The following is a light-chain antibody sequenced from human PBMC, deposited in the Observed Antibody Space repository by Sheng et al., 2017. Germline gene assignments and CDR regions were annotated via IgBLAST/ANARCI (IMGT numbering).Light chain of an antibody. Sequence: IQLTQSPASLSASVGDRVTITCRASQDIGSFLAWFQQKPGKAPKLLIFVASTLQSGVPSRFSGSGYGTDFTLTISSLQPEDFATYYCQQLNSFPLTFGGGTKVEIK. J-gene: IGKJ4*01. CDR2: VAS. CDR3: QQLNSFPLT. CDR1: QDIGSF. V-gene: IGKV1-9*01.